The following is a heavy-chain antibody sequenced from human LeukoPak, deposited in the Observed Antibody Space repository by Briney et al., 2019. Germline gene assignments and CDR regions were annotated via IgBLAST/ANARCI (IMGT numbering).Heavy chain of an antibody. V-gene: IGHV3-21*01. CDR1: GFTFSSYS. J-gene: IGHJ5*02. D-gene: IGHD6-19*01. CDR3: ARDLYSSGWYGGNWFDP. Sequence: PGGSLRLSCAASGFTFSSYSMNWVRQAPGKGLEWVSSISSSSSYIYYADSVKGRFTISRDNAKNSLYLQMNSLRAEDTAVYYCARDLYSSGWYGGNWFDPWGQGTLVTVSS. CDR2: ISSSSSYI.